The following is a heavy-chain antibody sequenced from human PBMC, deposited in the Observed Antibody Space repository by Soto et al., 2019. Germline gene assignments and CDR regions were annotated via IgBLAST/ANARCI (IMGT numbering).Heavy chain of an antibody. V-gene: IGHV1-18*01. J-gene: IGHJ5*02. Sequence: QVQLVQSGAEVKKPGASVKVSCKASGYTFTSYGISWVRQAPGQGLEWMGWISAYNGNTNYAQKLQGRVTMTTDTAKSTAYMGLRSLRCVDAAVEYGARGRRLYCSSTRCYQHLYWFGPWGQGTLVTVSS. CDR2: ISAYNGNT. CDR3: ARGRRLYCSSTRCYQHLYWFGP. D-gene: IGHD2-2*01. CDR1: GYTFTSYG.